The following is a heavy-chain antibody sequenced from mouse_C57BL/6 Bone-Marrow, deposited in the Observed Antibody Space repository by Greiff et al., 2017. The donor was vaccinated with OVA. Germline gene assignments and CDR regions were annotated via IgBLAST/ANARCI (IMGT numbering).Heavy chain of an antibody. D-gene: IGHD1-1*01. V-gene: IGHV1-55*01. CDR3: ARLGIYYGSSFAY. J-gene: IGHJ3*01. Sequence: QVQLQQPGAELVKPGASVKMSCKASGYTFTSYWITWVKQRPGQGLEWIGDIYPGSGSTNYNEKFKSKATLTVDTSSSTAYMQLSSLTSEDSAVYYCARLGIYYGSSFAYWGQGTLVTVSA. CDR1: GYTFTSYW. CDR2: IYPGSGST.